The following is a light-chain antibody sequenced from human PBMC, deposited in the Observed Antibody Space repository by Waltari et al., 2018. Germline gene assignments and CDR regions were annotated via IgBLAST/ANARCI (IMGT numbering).Light chain of an antibody. J-gene: IGKJ4*01. Sequence: EIVLTQSPGTLSLSPGDRATLSCRASQTVRTTYLAWYQQKPGQAPTLLIYGASSRATGIPDRFSSSGSGTDFSLTISSLEPEDFAVYYCQQYDISPLTFGGGTKVEIK. CDR2: GAS. CDR1: QTVRTTY. CDR3: QQYDISPLT. V-gene: IGKV3-20*01.